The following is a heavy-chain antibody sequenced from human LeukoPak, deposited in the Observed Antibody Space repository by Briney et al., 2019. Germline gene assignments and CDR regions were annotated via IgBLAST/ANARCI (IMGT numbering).Heavy chain of an antibody. CDR1: GFTFSSYT. CDR3: ARGGYSGGY. D-gene: IGHD6-13*01. J-gene: IGHJ4*02. V-gene: IGHV3-21*01. Sequence: PWGSLRLSCAASGFTFSSYTVNWIRQAPGKGLEWVSSISGSSYYIYYADSVRGRFTISRDNAKNSLYLQMNSLRAEDTAVYYCARGGYSGGYWGQGTLVTVSS. CDR2: ISGSSYYI.